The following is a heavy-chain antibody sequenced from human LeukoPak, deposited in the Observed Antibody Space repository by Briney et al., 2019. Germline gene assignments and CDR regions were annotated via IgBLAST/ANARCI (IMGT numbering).Heavy chain of an antibody. Sequence: PGGSLRLSCAASGFTFSSYAMHWVRQAPGKGLEYVAAISSNGGSTYYANSVKGRFTISRDNSKNTLYLQMGSLRAEDTAVYYCAKDAWEVGATSEIDYWGQGTLVTVSS. J-gene: IGHJ4*02. CDR2: ISSNGGST. CDR3: AKDAWEVGATSEIDY. D-gene: IGHD1-26*01. V-gene: IGHV3-64*01. CDR1: GFTFSSYA.